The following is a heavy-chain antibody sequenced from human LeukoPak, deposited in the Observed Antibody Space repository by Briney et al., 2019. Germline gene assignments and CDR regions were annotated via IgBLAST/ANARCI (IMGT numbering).Heavy chain of an antibody. CDR2: IIPIFGTA. J-gene: IGHJ4*02. D-gene: IGHD6-6*01. CDR3: ARDGYSSSSFTPFDY. V-gene: IGHV1-69*13. Sequence: SVKVSCKASGGTFSSYAISWVRQAPGQGLEWMGGIIPIFGTANYAQKFQGRVTITADDSTSTAYMELSSLRSEDTAVYYCARDGYSSSSFTPFDYWGQGTLVTVSS. CDR1: GGTFSSYA.